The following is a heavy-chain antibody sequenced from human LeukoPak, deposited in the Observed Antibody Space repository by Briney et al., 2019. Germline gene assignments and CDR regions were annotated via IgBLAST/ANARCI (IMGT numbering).Heavy chain of an antibody. J-gene: IGHJ5*02. CDR3: ATDGAGFDT. CDR2: LSGSGITT. CDR1: GFTFSNSA. V-gene: IGHV3-23*01. Sequence: PGGSLRLSCAASGFTFSNSAMSWVRQAPGKGLEWVSTLSGSGITTYYADSVKGRFTISRDNSKNTLYLQMNSLRAEDTAVYYCATDGAGFDTWGQGVLVTVSS.